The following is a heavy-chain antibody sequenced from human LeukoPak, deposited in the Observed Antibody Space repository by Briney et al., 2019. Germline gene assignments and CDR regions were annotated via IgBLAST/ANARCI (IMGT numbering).Heavy chain of an antibody. J-gene: IGHJ4*02. V-gene: IGHV3-15*01. D-gene: IGHD2-15*01. CDR1: GFTFSDAW. CDR3: TTRRQDGW. Sequence: PGGSLRLSCVGSGFTFSDAWMSWVRQSPGKGLEWVGRIKSKSDGGTIDYAAPVKGRFTISRDDSRNTLYLQLNSLKTEDTAVYYCTTRRQDGWWGQGTLVTVS. CDR2: IKSKSDGGTI.